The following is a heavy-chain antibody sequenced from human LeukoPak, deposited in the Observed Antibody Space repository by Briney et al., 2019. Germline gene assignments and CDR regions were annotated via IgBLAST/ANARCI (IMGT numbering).Heavy chain of an antibody. Sequence: SVKVSCKASGFTFTSSAVQWVRQARGQRLEWIGWIVVGSGNTSYAQKFQERVTITRDMSTSTAYMELSSLRSEDTAVYYCAAVATITDYYYYGMDVWGQGTTVTVSS. CDR3: AAVATITDYYYYGMDV. J-gene: IGHJ6*02. D-gene: IGHD5-12*01. CDR2: IVVGSGNT. V-gene: IGHV1-58*01. CDR1: GFTFTSSA.